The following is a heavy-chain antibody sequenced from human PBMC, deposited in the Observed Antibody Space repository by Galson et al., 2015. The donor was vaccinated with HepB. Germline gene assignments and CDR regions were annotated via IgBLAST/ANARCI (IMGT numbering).Heavy chain of an antibody. CDR1: GYTLTELS. V-gene: IGHV1-24*01. Sequence: SVKVSCKVSGYTLTELSMHWVRQAPGKGLEWMGGFDPEDGETIYAQKFQGRVTMTEDTSTDTAYMELSSLRSEDTAVYYCATASGQQLESGAFDIWGQGTMVTVSS. D-gene: IGHD1-1*01. CDR2: FDPEDGET. J-gene: IGHJ3*02. CDR3: ATASGQQLESGAFDI.